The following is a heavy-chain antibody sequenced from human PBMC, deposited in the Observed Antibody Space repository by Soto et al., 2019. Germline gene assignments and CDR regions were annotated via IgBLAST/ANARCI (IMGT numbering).Heavy chain of an antibody. Sequence: GASVKVSCKASGYTFTSYYMHWVRQAPGQGLEWMGIISPSGGNTSYAQKLQGRVTMTTDTSTSTAYMELRSLRSDDTAVYYCARDFSSYGDYDYWGQATLVTVSS. V-gene: IGHV1-46*01. CDR2: ISPSGGNT. D-gene: IGHD4-17*01. J-gene: IGHJ4*02. CDR3: ARDFSSYGDYDY. CDR1: GYTFTSYY.